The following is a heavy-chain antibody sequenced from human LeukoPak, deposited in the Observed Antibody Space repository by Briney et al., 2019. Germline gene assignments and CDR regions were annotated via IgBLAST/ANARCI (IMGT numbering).Heavy chain of an antibody. CDR2: PSWSSGSI. CDR1: GFTFYDYA. D-gene: IGHD3-22*01. CDR3: TKDINYYYDSSGNRVGFDY. J-gene: IGHJ4*02. Sequence: GRSLRFYCAASGFTFYDYAMHRLRQGQGHGLKWGSSPSWSSGSIGHADSVKGRITISRDNAKNCLYLQMSSLRAEDTALYDCTKDINYYYDSSGNRVGFDYWGEGSL. V-gene: IGHV3-9*01.